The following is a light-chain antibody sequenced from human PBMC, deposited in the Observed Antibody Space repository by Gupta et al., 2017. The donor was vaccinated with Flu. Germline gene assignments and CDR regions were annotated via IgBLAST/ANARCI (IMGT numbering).Light chain of an antibody. CDR1: NIGSKS. V-gene: IGLV3-21*02. Sequence: SYVLPQPPSVSVAPGQTARITCGGNNIGSKSVNWYQQKPGQAPGLVVYDDSERPSGIPERFSGSNSGNTATMTISRVEAGDEADYYCQVWDRSSDHPHVVFGGGTKLTVL. CDR2: DDS. J-gene: IGLJ2*01. CDR3: QVWDRSSDHPHVV.